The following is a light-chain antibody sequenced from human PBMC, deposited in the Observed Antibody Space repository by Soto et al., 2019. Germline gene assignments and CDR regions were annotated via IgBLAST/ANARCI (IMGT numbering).Light chain of an antibody. CDR1: QSINNW. V-gene: IGKV1-5*03. J-gene: IGKJ1*01. CDR3: QQYNTYVWT. CDR2: KAS. Sequence: DIQMTQSPSTLSASVGDRVTITCRASQSINNWLAWYQKKPGKDPKVLIYKASSLESGVHSRFSGSGSGTEFTLTISRRQTDDFASYYCQQYNTYVWTFGQGTKVEIQ.